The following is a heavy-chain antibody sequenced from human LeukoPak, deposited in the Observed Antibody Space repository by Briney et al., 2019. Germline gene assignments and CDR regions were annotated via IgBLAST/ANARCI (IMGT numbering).Heavy chain of an antibody. J-gene: IGHJ3*02. CDR3: ASLLEDIVVVPAARTTVTRGDAFDI. V-gene: IGHV4-34*01. D-gene: IGHD2-2*01. CDR2: INHSGST. Sequence: SETLSLTCAVYGGSFSGYYWSWIRQPSGKGLEWIGEINHSGSTNYNPSLKSRVTISVDTSKNQFSLKLSSVTAADTAVYYCASLLEDIVVVPAARTTVTRGDAFDIWGQGTMVTVSS. CDR1: GGSFSGYY.